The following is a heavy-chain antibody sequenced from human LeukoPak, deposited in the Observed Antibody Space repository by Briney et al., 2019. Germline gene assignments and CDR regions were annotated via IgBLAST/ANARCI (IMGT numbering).Heavy chain of an antibody. CDR1: GVSFSSSPYY. V-gene: IGHV4-39*07. D-gene: IGHD6-13*01. CDR2: IYHSGST. J-gene: IGHJ5*02. Sequence: SETLSLTCTVSGVSFSSSPYYWGWIRQPPGKGLEWIGNIYHSGSTSYNPSLKSRVTISVDTSKNQFSLKLSSVTAADTAVYYCARGFSSSWYFNWFDPWGQGTLVTVSS. CDR3: ARGFSSSWYFNWFDP.